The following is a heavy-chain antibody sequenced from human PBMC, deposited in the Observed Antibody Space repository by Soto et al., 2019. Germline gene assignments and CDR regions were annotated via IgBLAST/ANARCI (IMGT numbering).Heavy chain of an antibody. D-gene: IGHD3-10*01. J-gene: IGHJ4*02. V-gene: IGHV3-23*01. CDR2: ISGSGGTT. Sequence: EVQLLESGGGLVQPGGSLRLSCGGSGFTFNSYAMTWVRQAPGKGLEWVSAISGSGGTTYYANSVKGRFTISRDQSKDTLYLQMNSLREEDTAIYYCAKDRHYGSGTYSDSYLDYWGQGPMVTVSS. CDR3: AKDRHYGSGTYSDSYLDY. CDR1: GFTFNSYA.